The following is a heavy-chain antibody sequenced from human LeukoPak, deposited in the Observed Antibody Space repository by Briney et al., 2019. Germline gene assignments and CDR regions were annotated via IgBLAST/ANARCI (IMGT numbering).Heavy chain of an antibody. J-gene: IGHJ4*02. CDR1: GITLGNYG. V-gene: IGHV3-23*01. D-gene: IGHD6-13*01. Sequence: GGSLRLSCAVSGITLGNYGMSWVRQAPGKGLEWVAGISDSGGRTNYADSVKGRFTISRDNSKNTLYLQMNSLRAEDTAVYYCAKGRALTAGTSPGHDSWGQGTLVTVSS. CDR2: ISDSGGRT. CDR3: AKGRALTAGTSPGHDS.